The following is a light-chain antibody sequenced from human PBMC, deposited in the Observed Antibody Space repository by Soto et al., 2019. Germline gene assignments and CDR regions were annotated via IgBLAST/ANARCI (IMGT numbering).Light chain of an antibody. V-gene: IGLV2-14*01. J-gene: IGLJ2*01. CDR3: SSYTSSSTLVV. CDR1: SSDVGGYNY. Sequence: QSALTQHASVSGSPGQSITISCTGTSSDVGGYNYVSWYQQHPGKAPKLMIYDVSNRPSGFSNRFSGSKSGNTASLTISGLQAEDEADYYCSSYTSSSTLVVFGGGTKLTVL. CDR2: DVS.